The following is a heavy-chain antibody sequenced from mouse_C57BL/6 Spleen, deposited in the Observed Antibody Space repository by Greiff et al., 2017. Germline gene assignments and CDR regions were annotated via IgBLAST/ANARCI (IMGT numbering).Heavy chain of an antibody. CDR1: GFTFSDYY. CDR3: ARDDYDVRFAY. CDR2: INYDGSST. D-gene: IGHD2-4*01. V-gene: IGHV5-16*01. J-gene: IGHJ3*01. Sequence: EVQLVESEGGLVQPGSSMKLSCTASGFTFSDYYMAWVRQVPEKGLEWVANINYDGSSTYYLDSLKSRFIISRDNAKNILYLQMSSLKSEDTATYYCARDDYDVRFAYWGQVTLVTVSA.